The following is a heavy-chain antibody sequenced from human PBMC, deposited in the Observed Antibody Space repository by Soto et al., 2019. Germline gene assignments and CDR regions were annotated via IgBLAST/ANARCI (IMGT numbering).Heavy chain of an antibody. CDR3: TRGGSSSSHGFDCFDL. CDR1: GLTLRSNG. CDR2: IGPAGAT. D-gene: IGHD6-6*01. V-gene: IGHV3-13*01. J-gene: IGHJ5*02. Sequence: GRSLRLSGAASGLTLRSNGMHWGGRATGKGRGGVSAIGPAGATYYPGSVEGRATLSRENAKNSLYLRSNRLGAEDTAVYYCTRGGSSSSHGFDCFDLWGQGTMVTVSS.